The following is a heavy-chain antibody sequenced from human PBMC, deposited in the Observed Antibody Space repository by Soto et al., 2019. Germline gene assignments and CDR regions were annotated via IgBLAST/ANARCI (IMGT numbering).Heavy chain of an antibody. CDR3: ARSQGIFGVVIPNWFDP. D-gene: IGHD3-3*01. CDR1: GFTFDDYA. Sequence: EVQLVESGGGLVQPGRSLRLSCAASGFTFDDYAMHWVRQAPGKGLEWVSGISWNSGSIGYADSGTGRFTISRDNAKNSRYLQMNSLRAEDTAVYYCARSQGIFGVVIPNWFDPWGQGTLVTVSS. J-gene: IGHJ5*02. V-gene: IGHV3-9*01. CDR2: ISWNSGSI.